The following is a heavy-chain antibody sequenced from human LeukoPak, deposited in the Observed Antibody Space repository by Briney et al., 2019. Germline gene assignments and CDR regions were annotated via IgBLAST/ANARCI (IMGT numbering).Heavy chain of an antibody. D-gene: IGHD2/OR15-2a*01. Sequence: SETLSLTCIVSGGSISSYYWSWIRQPPGKGLEWIGYIYYSGSTNYNPSLKSRVTISVDTSKNQLSLKLSSVTAADTAVYYCARGSSMQGYRGYFDYWGQGTLVTVSS. CDR3: ARGSSMQGYRGYFDY. V-gene: IGHV4-59*01. CDR1: GGSISSYY. CDR2: IYYSGST. J-gene: IGHJ4*02.